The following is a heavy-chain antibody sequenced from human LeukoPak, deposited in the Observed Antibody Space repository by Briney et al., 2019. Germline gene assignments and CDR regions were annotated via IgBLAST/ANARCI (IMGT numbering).Heavy chain of an antibody. Sequence: PGGSLRLSRAASGFTFSSYGMHWVRQAPGKGLEWVAVIWYDGSNKYYADSVKGRFTISRDNSKNTLYLQMNSLRAEDTAVYYCAKDGRAVAAYRGNWFDPWGQGTLVTVSS. CDR3: AKDGRAVAAYRGNWFDP. D-gene: IGHD6-19*01. CDR1: GFTFSSYG. V-gene: IGHV3-33*06. J-gene: IGHJ5*02. CDR2: IWYDGSNK.